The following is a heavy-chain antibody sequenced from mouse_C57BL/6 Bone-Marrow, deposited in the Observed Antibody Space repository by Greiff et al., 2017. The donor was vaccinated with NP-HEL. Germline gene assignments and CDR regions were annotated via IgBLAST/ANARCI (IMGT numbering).Heavy chain of an antibody. CDR1: GYTFTSYW. J-gene: IGHJ2*01. D-gene: IGHD1-1*01. CDR2: IYPSDSET. CDR3: ARDYYYGSSSYYFDY. V-gene: IGHV1-61*01. Sequence: QVQLQQPGAELVRPGSSVKLSCKASGYTFTSYWMDWVKQRPGQGLEWIGNIYPSDSETHYNQKFKDKATLTVDKSSSTAYMQLSSLTSEDSAVYYCARDYYYGSSSYYFDYWGQGTTLTVSS.